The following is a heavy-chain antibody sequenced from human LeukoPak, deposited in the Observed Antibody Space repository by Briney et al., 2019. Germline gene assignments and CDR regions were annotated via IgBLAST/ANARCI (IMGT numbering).Heavy chain of an antibody. CDR2: ISNDGSRE. J-gene: IGHJ4*02. CDR3: ARDRAWNYFDY. V-gene: IGHV3-30*03. D-gene: IGHD3-3*01. CDR1: GFTFSRHG. Sequence: GGSLRLSCAPSGFTFSRHGMHWVRQAPGKGLEWVAIISNDGSREYYAHSVEGRFTISRDNSKNTLYLQMDSLRAEDTAVYYCARDRAWNYFDYWGQGTLVTVSS.